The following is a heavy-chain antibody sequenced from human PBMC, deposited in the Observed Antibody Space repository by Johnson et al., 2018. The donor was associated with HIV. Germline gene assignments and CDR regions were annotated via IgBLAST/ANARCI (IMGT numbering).Heavy chain of an antibody. V-gene: IGHV3-23*04. Sequence: VQLVESGGGVVQPGRSLRLSCGASGFTFSSYAMSWVRQAPGKGLEWVSAISGSGVSPYSAASVKGRFTISRDNSKNTLYLQMNSLRAEDTAVYYCAREKIRAFDIWGQGTMVTVSS. CDR1: GFTFSSYA. CDR2: ISGSGVSP. J-gene: IGHJ3*02. CDR3: AREKIRAFDI.